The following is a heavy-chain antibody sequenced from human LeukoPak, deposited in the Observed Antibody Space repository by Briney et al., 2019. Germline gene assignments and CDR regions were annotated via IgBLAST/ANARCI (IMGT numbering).Heavy chain of an antibody. V-gene: IGHV3-23*01. CDR3: ARNSPGIVGASDY. CDR2: ISNNGGYT. J-gene: IGHJ4*02. Sequence: GGSLRLSCAASGFTFSSSAMSWVRQAPGKGLEWVSAISNNGGYTYYADSVKGRFTISRDNSKNTLYLQMNSLRAEDTAVYYCARNSPGIVGASDYWGQGTLVTVSS. CDR1: GFTFSSSA. D-gene: IGHD1-26*01.